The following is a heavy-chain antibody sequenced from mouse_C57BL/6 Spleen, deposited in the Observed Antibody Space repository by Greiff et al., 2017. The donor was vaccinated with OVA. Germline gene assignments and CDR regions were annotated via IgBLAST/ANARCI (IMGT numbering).Heavy chain of an antibody. Sequence: VQLQQSGAELVRPGASVKLSCKASGYTFTDYYINWVKQRPGQGLEWIARIYPGSGNTYYNEKFKGKATLTAEKSSSTAYMQLSSLTSEDSAVYFCAGTYDYSAWFAYWGQGTLVTVSA. CDR1: GYTFTDYY. D-gene: IGHD2-4*01. CDR2: IYPGSGNT. CDR3: AGTYDYSAWFAY. J-gene: IGHJ3*01. V-gene: IGHV1-76*01.